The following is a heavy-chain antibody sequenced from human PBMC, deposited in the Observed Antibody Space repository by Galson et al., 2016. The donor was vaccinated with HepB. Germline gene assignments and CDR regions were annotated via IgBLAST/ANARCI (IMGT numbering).Heavy chain of an antibody. CDR1: RFICRVYN. CDR2: ITSSSDTM. J-gene: IGHJ6*02. CDR3: ARSKGYYYYAMGV. Sequence: SLRLSCAASRFICRVYNINWARQAPGTGQELIAWITSSSDTMYYANFVKGRFTISRDNAKNSLYLEMNSLRDEDTVVYYCARSKGYYYYAMGVWGQGTTVTVS. V-gene: IGHV3-11*04.